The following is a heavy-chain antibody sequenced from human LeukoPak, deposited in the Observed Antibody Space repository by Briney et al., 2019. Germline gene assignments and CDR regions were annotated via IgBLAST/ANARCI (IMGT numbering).Heavy chain of an antibody. D-gene: IGHD2-2*01. Sequence: ASVTVSCKASGYTFTSYGISWVRQAPGQGLEWMGWISAYNGNTNYAQKLQGRVTMTTDTSTSTAYMELRSLRSDDTAVYYCARDALSSTSLSYYYYYMDVWGKGTTVTVSS. CDR3: ARDALSSTSLSYYYYYMDV. V-gene: IGHV1-18*01. CDR2: ISAYNGNT. CDR1: GYTFTSYG. J-gene: IGHJ6*03.